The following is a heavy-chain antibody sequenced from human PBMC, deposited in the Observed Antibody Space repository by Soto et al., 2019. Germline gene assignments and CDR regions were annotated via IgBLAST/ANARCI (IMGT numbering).Heavy chain of an antibody. D-gene: IGHD3-22*01. V-gene: IGHV4-59*01. J-gene: IGHJ4*02. Sequence: LSLTCTVSGGSISSFHWSWIRQPPGRGLEWIGYVYYSGYTNYNPSLKSRVAMSIDTSKSQFSLRLNSVTAADTAVYYCARLTYYDSTGRFDYWGQGIQVTVSS. CDR2: VYYSGYT. CDR3: ARLTYYDSTGRFDY. CDR1: GGSISSFH.